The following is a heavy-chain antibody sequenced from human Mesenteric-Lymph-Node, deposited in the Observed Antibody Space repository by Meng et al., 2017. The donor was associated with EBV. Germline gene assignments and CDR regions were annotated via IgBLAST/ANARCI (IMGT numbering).Heavy chain of an antibody. J-gene: IGHJ4*02. CDR1: GGYFNYYY. D-gene: IGHD4-23*01. Sequence: QVQLPQGRAGPLTPTETLSLSCAFYGGYFNYYYWIWIRQAPGKGLEWIGEINHIRSVYYNPSLKSRLTISVDTSKSQFSLRLSSVTAADTAVYYCARGYGGNPPLDSWGQGTLVTVSS. CDR3: ARGYGGNPPLDS. CDR2: INHIRSV. V-gene: IGHV4-34*02.